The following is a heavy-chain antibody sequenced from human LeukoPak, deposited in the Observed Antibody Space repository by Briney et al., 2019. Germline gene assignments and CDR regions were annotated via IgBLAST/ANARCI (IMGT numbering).Heavy chain of an antibody. J-gene: IGHJ5*02. CDR2: ISSGSYSK. V-gene: IGHV3-23*03. CDR3: ARGKRTFDP. CDR1: GCTFSSYA. Sequence: GGSLRLSCAASGCTFSSYAMYWVRQPPGKGPEWVAYISSGSYSKYYADSVRGRFTISRDNANNSLFLEMSTLRVDDTALYYCARGKRTFDPWGQGTLVIVSS.